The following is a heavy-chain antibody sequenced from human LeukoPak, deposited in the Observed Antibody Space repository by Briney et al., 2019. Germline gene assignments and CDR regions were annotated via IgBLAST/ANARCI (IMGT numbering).Heavy chain of an antibody. J-gene: IGHJ4*02. CDR1: GYTFTGYY. CDR2: INPNSGGT. Sequence: EASVKVSCKASGYTFTGYYMHWVRQAPGQGLGWMGWINPNSGGTNYAQKFQGRVTMTRDTSISTAYMELSRLRSDDTAVYYCARDGRRGYSYGFLFDYWGQGTLVTVSS. CDR3: ARDGRRGYSYGFLFDY. V-gene: IGHV1-2*02. D-gene: IGHD5-18*01.